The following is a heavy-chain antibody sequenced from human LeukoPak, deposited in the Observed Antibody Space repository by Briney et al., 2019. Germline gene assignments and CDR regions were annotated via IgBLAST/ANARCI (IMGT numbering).Heavy chain of an antibody. CDR3: AKDVGGGSGSYYKRFDY. CDR1: GFTFDDYA. Sequence: GGSLRLSCAASGFTFDDYAMHWVRQAPGKGLEWVSGISWNSGSIGYADSVKGRFTISRDNAKNSLYLQMNSLRAEDTALYYCAKDVGGGSGSYYKRFDYWGQGTLVTVPS. CDR2: ISWNSGSI. J-gene: IGHJ4*02. V-gene: IGHV3-9*01. D-gene: IGHD3-10*01.